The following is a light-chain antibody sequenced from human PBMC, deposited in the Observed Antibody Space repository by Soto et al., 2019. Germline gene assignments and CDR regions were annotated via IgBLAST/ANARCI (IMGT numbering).Light chain of an antibody. CDR3: QHYDSARWT. J-gene: IGKJ1*01. CDR2: DAS. Sequence: ILLPQSPGPLSLSPGARSTPSFRASQSISSTYLTWYPPKPGQAPRLLIYDASRRATGIPDRFSGSGSGKDGSLTIRRLEPEEVAVDYGQHYDSARWTGGLGNKVDLK. CDR1: QSISSTY. V-gene: IGKV3-20*01.